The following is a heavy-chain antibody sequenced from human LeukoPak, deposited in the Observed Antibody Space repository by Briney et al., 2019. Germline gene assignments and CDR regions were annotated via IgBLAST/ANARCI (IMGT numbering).Heavy chain of an antibody. V-gene: IGHV7-4-1*02. D-gene: IGHD3-10*01. CDR2: IDTTTGNP. J-gene: IGHJ4*02. CDR1: GYPFSAHF. CDR3: VRGTPTPGMDY. Sequence: ASVKVSCKASGYPFSAHFLNWVRQAPGQGLEWMGNIDTTTGNPRYAQDFTGRFVFSLDPSVSTAYLQTTSLKADDTAAYYCVRGTPTPGMDYWGQGTQVTVSS.